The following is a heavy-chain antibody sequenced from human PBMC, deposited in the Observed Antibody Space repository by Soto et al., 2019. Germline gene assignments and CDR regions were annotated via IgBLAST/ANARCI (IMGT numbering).Heavy chain of an antibody. CDR1: GGSISSSSYY. J-gene: IGHJ6*02. Sequence: SEPLSLTCTVSGGSISSSSYYWGWIRQPPGKGLEWIGSIYYSGSTYYNPSLKSRVTISVDTSKNHFSLKLSSVTAADTAVYYCASNGEQHPLGYGMDVWGQGTTVTVSS. CDR3: ASNGEQHPLGYGMDV. D-gene: IGHD6-13*01. V-gene: IGHV4-39*01. CDR2: IYYSGST.